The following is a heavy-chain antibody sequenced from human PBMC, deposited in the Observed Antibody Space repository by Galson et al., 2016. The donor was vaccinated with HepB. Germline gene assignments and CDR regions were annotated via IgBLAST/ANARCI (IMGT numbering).Heavy chain of an antibody. Sequence: SLRLSCAASGFTFSDYGMQWVRQAPGKGLEWMAVISYDGNYQYYADSVKGRFTISRDTSKKTLYLQMNSLRAEDTAVYYCARPRPSSQGNSYGPTDYWGQGTLVTVSS. V-gene: IGHV3-30*03. CDR1: GFTFSDYG. J-gene: IGHJ4*02. CDR3: ARPRPSSQGNSYGPTDY. CDR2: ISYDGNYQ. D-gene: IGHD5-18*01.